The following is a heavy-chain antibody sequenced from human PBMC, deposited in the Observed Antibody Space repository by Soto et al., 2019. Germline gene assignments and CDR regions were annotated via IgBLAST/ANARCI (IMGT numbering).Heavy chain of an antibody. J-gene: IGHJ3*02. CDR2: IYHSGTT. CDR3: VRPLYNWSDQGAFDI. Sequence: PSETLSLTCAVSGYSISSGYYWGCIRQPPGKGMEWIGSIYHSGTTYYNPSLKSRVTMSVDTSKNQFSLRLNSVTAADTAVYYCVRPLYNWSDQGAFDIWGQGTMVTV. V-gene: IGHV4-38-2*01. D-gene: IGHD1-1*01. CDR1: GYSISSGYY.